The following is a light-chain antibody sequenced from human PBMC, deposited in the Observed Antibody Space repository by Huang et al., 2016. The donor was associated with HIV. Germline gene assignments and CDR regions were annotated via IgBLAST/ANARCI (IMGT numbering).Light chain of an antibody. V-gene: IGKV3-15*01. CDR1: HSIGSK. CDR2: GAS. CDR3: QQYDIWPPLT. J-gene: IGKJ4*01. Sequence: IMMTQSPTTLSVSPGDRATLSCRASHSIGSKLAWYQHKPGHPPRLLMYGASARATGIPSRFSGAGSGTEFTLTIRSVQSEDFALYYCQQYDIWPPLTFGGGTKVEIK.